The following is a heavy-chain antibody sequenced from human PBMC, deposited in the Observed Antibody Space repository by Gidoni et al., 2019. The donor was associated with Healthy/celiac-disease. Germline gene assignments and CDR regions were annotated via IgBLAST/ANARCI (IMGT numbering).Heavy chain of an antibody. J-gene: IGHJ4*02. CDR2: IYPCDSDT. Sequence: EVQLVQSGAEVKKPGESLKISCKGSGYSFTSYWIGWVRQMPGKGLEWMGIIYPCDSDTRYSPSFQGQVTISADKSISTAYLQWSSLKASDTAMYYCARLRGYSSSWYRIGSFDYWGQGTLVTVSS. CDR1: GYSFTSYW. CDR3: ARLRGYSSSWYRIGSFDY. V-gene: IGHV5-51*01. D-gene: IGHD6-13*01.